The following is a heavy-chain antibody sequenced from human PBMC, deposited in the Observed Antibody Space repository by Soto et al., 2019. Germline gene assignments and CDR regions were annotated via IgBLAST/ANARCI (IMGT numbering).Heavy chain of an antibody. CDR2: ISGSGDNT. D-gene: IGHD1-1*01. CDR3: AKGGNTNNNYYYCVDG. Sequence: EVQLLESGGGLVQPGGSLRLSCAASGFTFSDYALSWVRQAPGKGLEWVSTISGSGDNTNHADSVKGRITVSRDNYKNTLYLQMSSLSAEDTAVYYCAKGGNTNNNYYYCVDGWGKGTAVTVSS. J-gene: IGHJ6*03. V-gene: IGHV3-23*01. CDR1: GFTFSDYA.